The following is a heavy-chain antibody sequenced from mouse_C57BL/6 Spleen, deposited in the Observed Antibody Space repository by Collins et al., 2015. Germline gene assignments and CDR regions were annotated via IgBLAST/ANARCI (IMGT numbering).Heavy chain of an antibody. D-gene: IGHD1-1*01. V-gene: IGHV1-69*01. J-gene: IGHJ4*01. CDR1: GYTFTSYW. CDR3: ARGYGSPYYYAMDY. Sequence: QVQLQQPGAELVMPGASVKLSCKASGYTFTSYWMHWVKQRPGQGLEWIGEIDPSDSYTNYNQKFKGKSTLTVDKSFSTAYMQLSSLTSEDSAVYYCARGYGSPYYYAMDYWGQGTSVTVSS. CDR2: IDPSDSYT.